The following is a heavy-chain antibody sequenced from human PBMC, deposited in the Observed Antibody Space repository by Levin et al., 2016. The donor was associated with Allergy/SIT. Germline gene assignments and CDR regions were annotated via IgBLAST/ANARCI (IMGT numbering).Heavy chain of an antibody. CDR3: ARPIIAAAGLNAFYYGMDV. CDR1: GGSISSSSYY. J-gene: IGHJ6*02. Sequence: SETLSLTCTVSGGSISSSSYYWGWIRQPPGKGLEWIGSIYYSGSTYYNPSLKSRVTISVDTSKNQFSLKLSSVTAADTAVYYCARPIIAAAGLNAFYYGMDVWGQGTTVTVSS. D-gene: IGHD6-13*01. CDR2: IYYSGST. V-gene: IGHV4-39*01.